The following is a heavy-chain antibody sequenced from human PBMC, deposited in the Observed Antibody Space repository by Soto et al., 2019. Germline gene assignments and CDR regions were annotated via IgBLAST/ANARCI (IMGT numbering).Heavy chain of an antibody. J-gene: IGHJ3*02. CDR3: ARRGYGGYGGGDAFDI. Sequence: GESLKSSCKGSVYSFTSYWISWVRQMPGKGLEWMGRIDPSDSYTNYSPSFQGHVTISADKSVSTAYLQWSSLKASDTAMYYCARRGYGGYGGGDAFDIWGQGTMVTVSS. D-gene: IGHD5-12*01. CDR1: VYSFTSYW. V-gene: IGHV5-10-1*01. CDR2: IDPSDSYT.